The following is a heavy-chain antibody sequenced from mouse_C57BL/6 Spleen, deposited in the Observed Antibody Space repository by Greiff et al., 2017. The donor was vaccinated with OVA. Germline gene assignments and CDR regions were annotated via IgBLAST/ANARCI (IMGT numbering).Heavy chain of an antibody. CDR2: INPGDGDT. CDR1: GYAFSSYW. CDR3: ARGAYDCDGGHFCY. Sequence: QVQLQQSGPELVKPGASVKISCKASGYAFSSYWMNWVKQRPGKGLEWIGRINPGDGDTNYNGKFKGKATLTADKSSSTAYMQLSSLTSEDSAVYYCARGAYDCDGGHFCYWGQGTTLSVS. V-gene: IGHV1-82*01. D-gene: IGHD2-4*01. J-gene: IGHJ2*01.